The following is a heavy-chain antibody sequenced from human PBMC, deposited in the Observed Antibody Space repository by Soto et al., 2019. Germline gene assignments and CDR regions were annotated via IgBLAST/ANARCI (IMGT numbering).Heavy chain of an antibody. Sequence: QLVESGGDVVQPGRSLRLSCAASGFSFNNYGMHWVRQAPGKGLEWVAVISSDGGDKYYADSVKGRFTISRDNSKNTLYLQMNSLRPEDTAMFYCALRGYYYAFDIWGQGTMVTVSS. V-gene: IGHV3-30*03. CDR1: GFSFNNYG. CDR2: ISSDGGDK. D-gene: IGHD1-26*01. CDR3: ALRGYYYAFDI. J-gene: IGHJ3*02.